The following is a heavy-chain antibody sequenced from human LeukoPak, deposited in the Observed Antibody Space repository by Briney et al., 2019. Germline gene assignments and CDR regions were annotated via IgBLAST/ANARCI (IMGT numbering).Heavy chain of an antibody. CDR1: GFTFSSYA. J-gene: IGHJ4*02. D-gene: IGHD4-11*01. CDR2: ISSNGGST. CDR3: AREAVTTLDFDY. V-gene: IGHV3-64*01. Sequence: GGSLRLSCAASGFTFSSYAMHWVRQAPGKGLEYVSAISSNGGSTYYANSVKGRFTISRDNSKNTLYLQMGSLRAEDMAVYYCAREAVTTLDFDYWGQGTLVTVSS.